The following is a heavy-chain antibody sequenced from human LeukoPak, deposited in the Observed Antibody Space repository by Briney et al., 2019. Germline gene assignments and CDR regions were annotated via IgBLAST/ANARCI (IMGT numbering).Heavy chain of an antibody. CDR3: ARGDGGVNSLPYYYYGMDV. V-gene: IGHV3-30-3*01. CDR2: ISYDGGNE. D-gene: IGHD3-16*01. Sequence: GGSLRLSCAASGFTFSSYAMHWVRQAPGKGLEWVAVISYDGGNEYYADSVKGRFTISRDNSKNTLYPQMNSLRAEDTAVYYCARGDGGVNSLPYYYYGMDVWGQGTTVTVSS. CDR1: GFTFSSYA. J-gene: IGHJ6*02.